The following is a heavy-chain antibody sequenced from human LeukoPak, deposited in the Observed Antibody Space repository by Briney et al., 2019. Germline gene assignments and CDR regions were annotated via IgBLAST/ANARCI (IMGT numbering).Heavy chain of an antibody. D-gene: IGHD4-17*01. CDR3: ARDYRDYGDYGGDPMFDY. V-gene: IGHV1-46*01. CDR2: INPSGGST. Sequence: ASVKVSCKASGYTFTSYYMHWLRQAPALGLEWMGIINPSGGSTSYAQKFQGRVTMTRDTSTSTAYMELRSLRSDDTGVYYCARDYRDYGDYGGDPMFDYWGQGTLVTVSS. CDR1: GYTFTSYY. J-gene: IGHJ4*02.